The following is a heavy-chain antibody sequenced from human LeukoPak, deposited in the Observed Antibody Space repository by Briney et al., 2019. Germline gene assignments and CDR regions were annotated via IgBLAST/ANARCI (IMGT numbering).Heavy chain of an antibody. CDR2: ISADNGDT. J-gene: IGHJ6*03. Sequence: ASVKVSCKASGYSFTSYGISWVRQAPGQGLEWVGWISADNGDTTNAQKVQGRVTMTTDTSTSQASMELRSLRFDDTAVYYCARDLPRRESNSFYFYAYYMDVWGKGTTVIVSS. CDR1: GYSFTSYG. D-gene: IGHD4-23*01. CDR3: ARDLPRRESNSFYFYAYYMDV. V-gene: IGHV1-18*01.